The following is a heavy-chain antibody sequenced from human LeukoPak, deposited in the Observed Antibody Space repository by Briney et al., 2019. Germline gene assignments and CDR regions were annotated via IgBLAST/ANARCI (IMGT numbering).Heavy chain of an antibody. CDR2: MNPNSGNT. CDR1: GYTFTSYD. Sequence: ASVTVSCKASGYTFTSYDINWVRQAPGQGLEWMGWMNPNSGNTGYAQKFQGRVTMTRNTSISTAYMELSSLRSEDTAVYYCARVFVLRYFDWLLKPNYYYYMDVWGKGTTVTVSS. D-gene: IGHD3-9*01. CDR3: ARVFVLRYFDWLLKPNYYYYMDV. J-gene: IGHJ6*03. V-gene: IGHV1-8*01.